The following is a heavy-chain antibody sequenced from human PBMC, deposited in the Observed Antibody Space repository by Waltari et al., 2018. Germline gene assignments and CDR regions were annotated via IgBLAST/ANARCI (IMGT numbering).Heavy chain of an antibody. CDR2: IYPGDSDT. D-gene: IGHD3-10*01. Sequence: EVQLVQSGAQVKKPGESLKISCKSSGYSFTSYWTGWVRQMPGKGLEWMGIIYPGDSDTRYSPSFQGPVTISADKSISTAYLQWSSLKASETAMYYCARTLAGSGSYFPDFWGPGTQVTVSS. CDR3: ARTLAGSGSYFPDF. J-gene: IGHJ4*02. V-gene: IGHV5-51*01. CDR1: GYSFTSYW.